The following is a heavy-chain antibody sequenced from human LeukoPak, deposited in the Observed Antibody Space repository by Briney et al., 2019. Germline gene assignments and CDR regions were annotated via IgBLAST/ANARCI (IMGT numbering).Heavy chain of an antibody. J-gene: IGHJ4*02. CDR3: AKCNHYDNNGYPDY. Sequence: GGSLRLSCAASGFTFTSYAMRWVRQAPGKGLEWVSTISGTGGSTYYADSVKGRFTISRDNSKNTLYVQMKSLRAEDTAVYYCAKCNHYDNNGYPDYWGQGTLVTVSS. CDR1: GFTFTSYA. CDR2: ISGTGGST. D-gene: IGHD3-22*01. V-gene: IGHV3-23*01.